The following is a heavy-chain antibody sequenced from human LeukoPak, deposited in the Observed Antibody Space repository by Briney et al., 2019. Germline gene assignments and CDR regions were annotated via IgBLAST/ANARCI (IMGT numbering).Heavy chain of an antibody. CDR2: IYSDNT. V-gene: IGHV3-66*03. CDR3: AKLYCSGGSCTNDY. D-gene: IGHD2-15*01. CDR1: GFTVSSNS. Sequence: GGPLRLSCTVSGFTVSSNSMSWVRQAPGKGLEWVSFIYSDNTHYSDSVKGRFTISRDNSKNTLYLQMNSLRAEDTAVFYCAKLYCSGGSCTNDYWGQGTLVTVSS. J-gene: IGHJ4*02.